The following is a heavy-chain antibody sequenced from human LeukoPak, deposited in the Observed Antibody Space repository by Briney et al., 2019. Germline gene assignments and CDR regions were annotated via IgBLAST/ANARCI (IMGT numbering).Heavy chain of an antibody. CDR3: ARGHGDSSSFDY. D-gene: IGHD6-13*01. Sequence: GRSLRLSCAASGFTFSSYGMHWVRQAPGKGLEWVAVIWYDGSNKYYADSVKGRFTISRDNSKNTLCLQMNSLRAEDTAVYYCARGHGDSSSFDYWGQGTLVTVSS. V-gene: IGHV3-33*01. CDR1: GFTFSSYG. CDR2: IWYDGSNK. J-gene: IGHJ4*02.